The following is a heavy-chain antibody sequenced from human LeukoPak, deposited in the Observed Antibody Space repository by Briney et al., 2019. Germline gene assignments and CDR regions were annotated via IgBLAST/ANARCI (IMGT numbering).Heavy chain of an antibody. D-gene: IGHD3-22*01. CDR3: ARDGFGASDSSGYALGAFDI. Sequence: SQTLSLTCAISGDSVSSNSAAWNWIRQSPSRGLEWLGRTYYRSKWYNDYAVSVKSRITINPDTSKNQFSLQLNSVTPEDTAVYYCARDGFGASDSSGYALGAFDIWGQGTMVTVSS. J-gene: IGHJ3*02. CDR2: TYYRSKWYN. CDR1: GDSVSSNSAA. V-gene: IGHV6-1*01.